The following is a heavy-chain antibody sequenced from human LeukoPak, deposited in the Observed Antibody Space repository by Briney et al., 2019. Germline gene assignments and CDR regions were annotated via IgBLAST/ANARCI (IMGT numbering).Heavy chain of an antibody. CDR2: INCNSGGT. J-gene: IGHJ4*02. D-gene: IGHD3-3*01. V-gene: IGHV1-2*02. CDR3: ARDLTIVGGVTDPRIRGH. CDR1: GYTFPGYF. Sequence: GASVKVSCKASGYTFPGYFMHWVRQAPGQGLEWMGWINCNSGGTKYPQKFQGRVSMTRDTSINTAYLELSSLRSDDTAVYYCARDLTIVGGVTDPRIRGHWGQGTLVTVSS.